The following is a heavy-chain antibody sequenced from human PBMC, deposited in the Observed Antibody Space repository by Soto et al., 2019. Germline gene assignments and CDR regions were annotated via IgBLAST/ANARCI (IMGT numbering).Heavy chain of an antibody. CDR1: GESFSRYS. D-gene: IGHD3-10*01. J-gene: IGHJ4*02. CDR3: AKKHYNGFDI. CDR2: INYYGNT. V-gene: IGHV4-34*01. Sequence: SETLSLTCAVYGESFSRYSWTWIRQPPGEGLEWIGEINYYGNTVYSASLKSRATISIDTSKMQVSVRLTSVTAADTATYYCAKKHYNGFDIWGQGTLVTVSS.